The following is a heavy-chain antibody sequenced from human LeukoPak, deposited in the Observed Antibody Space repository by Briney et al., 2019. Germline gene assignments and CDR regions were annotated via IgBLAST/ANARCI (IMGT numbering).Heavy chain of an antibody. J-gene: IGHJ3*02. V-gene: IGHV4-39*01. CDR3: ARHDDYGRAFDI. D-gene: IGHD4-17*01. Sequence: LETLSLTCTVSGGSISSSSYYWGWIRQPPGKGLEWIGIIFYSGSTYYNPSLKSRVTISVDTSKNQFSLKLSSVTAADTAVYYCARHDDYGRAFDIWGQGTMVTVSS. CDR2: IFYSGST. CDR1: GGSISSSSYY.